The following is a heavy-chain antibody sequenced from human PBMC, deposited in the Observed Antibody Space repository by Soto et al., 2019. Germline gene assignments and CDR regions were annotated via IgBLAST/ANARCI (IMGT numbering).Heavy chain of an antibody. CDR1: GYSFSSHY. CDR2: INPTGGST. CDR3: ARAWTDYGGILDL. D-gene: IGHD3-10*01. Sequence: QVQLVQSGAEVKKPGASVRVSCKASGYSFSSHYMHWVKQAPGQGLEWLGIINPTGGSTTYAQKFQGRVTFTADTDTKTGYMEWRRLRSEDTARYYCARAWTDYGGILDLWGQGNLVSVSA. V-gene: IGHV1-46*01. J-gene: IGHJ5*02.